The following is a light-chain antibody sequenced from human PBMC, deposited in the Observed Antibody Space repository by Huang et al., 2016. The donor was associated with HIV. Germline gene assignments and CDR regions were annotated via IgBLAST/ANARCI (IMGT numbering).Light chain of an antibody. CDR2: QTS. V-gene: IGKV3-20*01. CDR3: QQYANSRSST. Sequence: IVLTQSPGTLSLSPGERATLSCRASRTFGSSSLAWYQQKPGQAPRLLIYQTSIRATGIPDRFSGSGSVTDFTLTINKLEPEDFAVYYCQQYANSRSSTFGQGTKLEIK. J-gene: IGKJ2*01. CDR1: RTFGSSS.